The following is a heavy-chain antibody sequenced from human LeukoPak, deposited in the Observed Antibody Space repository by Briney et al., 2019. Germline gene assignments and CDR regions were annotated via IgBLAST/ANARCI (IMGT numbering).Heavy chain of an antibody. CDR1: GGAISSDNYY. CDR2: INYSGTT. V-gene: IGHV4-39*01. Sequence: SETLSLTCTVSGGAISSDNYYWGWIRQPPGKGLEWIGSINYSGTTYYNPSLKSRVSISVDTSRTQFSLRLSSADAADTAVYYCARLSDYWGQGTLVTVSS. J-gene: IGHJ4*02. CDR3: ARLSDY.